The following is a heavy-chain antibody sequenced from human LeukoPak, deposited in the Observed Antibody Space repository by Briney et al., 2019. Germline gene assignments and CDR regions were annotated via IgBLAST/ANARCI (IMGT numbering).Heavy chain of an antibody. Sequence: QPGGSLRLSCAGSGFPFSTYVMNWVRQAPGKGLEWVSTISDSCGSTYYADSGKGRFTISRDNSKSTLYLQMNSLRAEDTAVYYCGRYYVMDVWGQGTSVTVSS. CDR1: GFPFSTYV. J-gene: IGHJ6*02. CDR2: ISDSCGST. CDR3: GRYYVMDV. V-gene: IGHV3-23*01.